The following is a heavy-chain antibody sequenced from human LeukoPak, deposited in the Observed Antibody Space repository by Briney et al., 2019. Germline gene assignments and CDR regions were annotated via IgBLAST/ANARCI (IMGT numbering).Heavy chain of an antibody. CDR3: ARIYGSFDY. J-gene: IGHJ4*02. D-gene: IGHD4-17*01. CDR2: INSDGSST. CDR1: GFTFSSYW. V-gene: IGHV3-74*01. Sequence: GGSLRLSCAASGFTFSSYWMHWFRQAPGKGLVWVARINSDGSSTSYADFVKGRFIISRDNAKNTLYLQMNSLRAEDTAVYYCARIYGSFDYWGQGTLVTVSS.